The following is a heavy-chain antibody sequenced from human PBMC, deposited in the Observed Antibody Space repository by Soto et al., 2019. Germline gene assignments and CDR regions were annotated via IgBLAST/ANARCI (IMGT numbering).Heavy chain of an antibody. CDR3: ARMDSGYANLDY. CDR2: IDWDDDK. J-gene: IGHJ4*02. Sequence: SGPTLVNPTQTLTLTCTFSGFSLSTSGMCVSWIRQPPGKALEWLARIDWDDDKYYSTSLKTRLTISKDTSKNQVVLTMTNMDPVDTATYYCARMDSGYANLDYWGQGTLVTVSS. CDR1: GFSLSTSGMC. V-gene: IGHV2-70*11. D-gene: IGHD5-12*01.